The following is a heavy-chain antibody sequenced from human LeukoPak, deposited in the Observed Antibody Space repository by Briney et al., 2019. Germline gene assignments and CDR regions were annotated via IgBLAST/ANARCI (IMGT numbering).Heavy chain of an antibody. Sequence: PGGSLRLSCAASGFTFSSYSMNWVRQAPGKGLEWVSSISSSSSYIYYADSVKGRFTISRDNAKNSLYLQMNSLRAEDTAVYYCARDGPMVRGVIFYGMDVWGQGTTVTVSS. J-gene: IGHJ6*02. CDR3: ARDGPMVRGVIFYGMDV. D-gene: IGHD3-10*01. CDR1: GFTFSSYS. CDR2: ISSSSSYI. V-gene: IGHV3-21*01.